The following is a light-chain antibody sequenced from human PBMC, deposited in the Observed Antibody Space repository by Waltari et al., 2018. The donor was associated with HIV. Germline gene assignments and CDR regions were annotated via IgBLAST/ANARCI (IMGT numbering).Light chain of an antibody. Sequence: VRSQPASMSGSLGPSITISCLVRSTDDGGVNTLPCYPQSPDKAPRLVIYDVSNRPSVVSGLFSVSKSGSAASLTISGLQPEDEADYYCCSYSSSGTVLFGGGTRLTVL. J-gene: IGLJ2*01. CDR3: CSYSSSGTVL. V-gene: IGLV2-14*03. CDR1: STDDGGVNT. CDR2: DVS.